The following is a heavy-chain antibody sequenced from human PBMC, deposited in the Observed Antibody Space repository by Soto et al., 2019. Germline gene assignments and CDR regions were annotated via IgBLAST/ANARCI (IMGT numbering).Heavy chain of an antibody. Sequence: GESLKISCKGSGYFFTNYWIAWVRQMPGKGLEWMGMIYPGDSDTKISPSVQGQVALSVDRSNNTVYLQWSSLKASDTAMYFCARRGGSYAGPPDYWGRGTQVTVSS. J-gene: IGHJ4*01. CDR2: IYPGDSDT. D-gene: IGHD1-26*01. CDR3: ARRGGSYAGPPDY. V-gene: IGHV5-51*01. CDR1: GYFFTNYW.